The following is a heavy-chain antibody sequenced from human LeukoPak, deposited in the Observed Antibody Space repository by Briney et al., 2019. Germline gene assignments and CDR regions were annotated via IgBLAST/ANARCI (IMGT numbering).Heavy chain of an antibody. CDR3: ARSAPYLFYYYGSGRAFDY. D-gene: IGHD3-10*01. V-gene: IGHV4-61*02. Sequence: PSQTLSLTCTVSGGSISSGSYYWSWIRQPAGKGLEWIGRIYTSGSTNYNPSLKSRVTISVDTSKNQFSLKLSSVTAADTAVYYCARSAPYLFYYYGSGRAFDYWGQGTLVTVSS. CDR2: IYTSGST. J-gene: IGHJ4*02. CDR1: GGSISSGSYY.